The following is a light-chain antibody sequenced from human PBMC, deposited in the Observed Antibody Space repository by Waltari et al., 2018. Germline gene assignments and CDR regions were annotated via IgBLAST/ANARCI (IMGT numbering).Light chain of an antibody. CDR1: QSISKY. Sequence: EIMLTQSPGTLSLSPGERATHSCRASQSISKYLAWYQQKPGQAPRLLIYDASIRATGIPDSFSGSGYGTDFSLTISRLEPEDYAVYYCQKYGSLPATFGRGTKVEIK. CDR3: QKYGSLPAT. V-gene: IGKV3-20*01. CDR2: DAS. J-gene: IGKJ1*01.